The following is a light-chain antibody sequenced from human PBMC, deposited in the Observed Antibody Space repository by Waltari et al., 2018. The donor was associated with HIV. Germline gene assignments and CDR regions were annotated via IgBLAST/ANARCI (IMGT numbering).Light chain of an antibody. CDR1: RSYVATF. V-gene: IGLV2-11*01. J-gene: IGLJ1*01. CDR2: AVS. CDR3: CSHAGNLIFA. Sequence: QSALTQPHSVSGSPGQSLTISCPGTRSYVATFVSWYQHHPGKAPTVIIYAVSKRPSVVPDRFSVSKSGNTAFLTISGLQAEDEADYHCCSHAGNLIFAFGTGTKVTVL.